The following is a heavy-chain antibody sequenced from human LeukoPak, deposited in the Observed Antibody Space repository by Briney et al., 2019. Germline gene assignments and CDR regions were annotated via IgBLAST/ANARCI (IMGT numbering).Heavy chain of an antibody. J-gene: IGHJ4*02. V-gene: IGHV1-3*01. CDR2: INAGNGNT. CDR1: GCTFTSYA. Sequence: ASVKVSCKASGCTFTSYAMHWVRQAPGQRLEWMGWINAGNGNTKYSQKFQGRVTITRDTSASTAYMELSSLRSEDTAAYYCARLDYYGSGSYYPLDYWGQGTLVTVSS. CDR3: ARLDYYGSGSYYPLDY. D-gene: IGHD3-10*01.